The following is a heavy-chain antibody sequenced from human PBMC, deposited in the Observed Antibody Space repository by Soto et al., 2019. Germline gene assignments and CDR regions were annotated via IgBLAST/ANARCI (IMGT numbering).Heavy chain of an antibody. D-gene: IGHD1-1*01. CDR2: IYWNDDK. CDR1: GFSLSTSGVG. J-gene: IGHJ5*02. CDR3: ARDLTISSTDGPLDP. Sequence: SGPTLVNPTQTLTLTCTFSGFSLSTSGVGVGWIRQPPGKALEWLALIYWNDDKRYSPSLKSRLTITKDTSKNQVVLTMTNMDPVDTATYYCARDLTISSTDGPLDPWGHGTLVTVSS. V-gene: IGHV2-5*01.